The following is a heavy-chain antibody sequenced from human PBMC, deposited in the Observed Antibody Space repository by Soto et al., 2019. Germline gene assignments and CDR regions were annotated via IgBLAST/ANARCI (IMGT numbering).Heavy chain of an antibody. D-gene: IGHD6-13*01. Sequence: EVQLLESGGDLVQPGGSLRLSCAASGFTFRNYAMGWARQAPGKGLEWVSVISETGDKTYYADSVKGRFTISRDNSKNTLYLQMNSLRAEDTAVYYCAKQVKAGTALYDYWGQGSLVTVSS. J-gene: IGHJ4*02. CDR2: ISETGDKT. CDR1: GFTFRNYA. V-gene: IGHV3-23*01. CDR3: AKQVKAGTALYDY.